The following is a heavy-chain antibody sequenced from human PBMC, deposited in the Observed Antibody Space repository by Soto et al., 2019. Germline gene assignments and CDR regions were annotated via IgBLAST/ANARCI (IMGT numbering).Heavy chain of an antibody. CDR3: AKVDGSGYYYGMDV. D-gene: IGHD3-10*01. J-gene: IGHJ6*02. CDR1: GFTFSSYG. V-gene: IGHV3-30*18. CDR2: ISYDGSNK. Sequence: GGSLRLSCAASGFTFSSYGMHWVRQAPGKGLEWVAVISYDGSNKYYADSVKGRFTISRDNSKNTLYLQMNSLRAEDTAVYYCAKVDGSGYYYGMDVWGQGTTVTVSS.